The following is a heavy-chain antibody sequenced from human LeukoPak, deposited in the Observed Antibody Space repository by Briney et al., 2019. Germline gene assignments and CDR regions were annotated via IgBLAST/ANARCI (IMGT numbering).Heavy chain of an antibody. CDR2: INHSGST. Sequence: PSETLSLTCTVSGGSISSSSYYWGWIRQPPGKGLEWIGEINHSGSTNYNPSLKSRVTIPVDTSKNQFSLKLSSVTAADTAVYYCARRPARIASGPSIAGFDPWGQGTLVTVSS. CDR1: GGSISSSSYY. V-gene: IGHV4-39*07. CDR3: ARRPARIASGPSIAGFDP. J-gene: IGHJ5*02. D-gene: IGHD6-6*01.